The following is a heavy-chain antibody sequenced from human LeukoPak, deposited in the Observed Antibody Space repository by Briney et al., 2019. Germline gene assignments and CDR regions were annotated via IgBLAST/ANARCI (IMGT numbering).Heavy chain of an antibody. CDR3: AGITETDYDFDY. Sequence: TSVMVSCKASGCTFTSYGISWVRQAPLQGLEGVGWISTYNSKTDYAHTSQDRLTTITDTSTNTAFSEMMSSVADDTAVYYCAGITETDYDFDYWGQGKLVIVSS. D-gene: IGHD1-14*01. V-gene: IGHV1-18*01. CDR1: GCTFTSYG. J-gene: IGHJ4*02. CDR2: ISTYNSKT.